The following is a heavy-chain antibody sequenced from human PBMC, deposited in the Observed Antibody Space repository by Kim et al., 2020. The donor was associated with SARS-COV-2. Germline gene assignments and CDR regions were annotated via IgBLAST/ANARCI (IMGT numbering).Heavy chain of an antibody. Sequence: SETLSLTCTVSGGSISGYYWTWIRQPPGKGLEWIGYIYNTGSTDYNPSLKSRVTMSLDTSKNQFSLKPSSVTAADTAVYYCAREKGGGNNDCWGQGTLVTVSS. CDR3: AREKGGGNNDC. CDR1: GGSISGYY. V-gene: IGHV4-59*01. D-gene: IGHD2-15*01. J-gene: IGHJ4*02. CDR2: IYNTGST.